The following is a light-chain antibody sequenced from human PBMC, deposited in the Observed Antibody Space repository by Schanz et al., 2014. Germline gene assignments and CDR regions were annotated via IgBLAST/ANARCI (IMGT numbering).Light chain of an antibody. CDR1: SSDIGGYNY. CDR3: CSYAGSGLYV. CDR2: DVS. Sequence: QSALTQPPSASGSPGQSITISCSGSSSDIGGYNYVSWYQQHPGKAPKLLIFDVSHRPSGVSDRFSGSKSGNTASLTISGLQAEDEADYYCCSYAGSGLYVFGTGTKLTVL. J-gene: IGLJ1*01. V-gene: IGLV2-14*03.